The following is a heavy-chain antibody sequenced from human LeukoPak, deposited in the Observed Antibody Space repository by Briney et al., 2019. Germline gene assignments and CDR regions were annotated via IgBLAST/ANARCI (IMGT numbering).Heavy chain of an antibody. CDR2: IIPIFGTA. V-gene: IGHV1-69*05. CDR3: TKDHEGYFDY. J-gene: IGHJ4*02. CDR1: GGTFSSYA. Sequence: GSSVKVSCKASGGTFSSYAISWVRQAPGQGLEWMGGIIPIFGTANYAQKFQGRVTITTDESTSTAFMELSGLRSEDTAVYYCTKDHEGYFDYWGQGSLVTVSS.